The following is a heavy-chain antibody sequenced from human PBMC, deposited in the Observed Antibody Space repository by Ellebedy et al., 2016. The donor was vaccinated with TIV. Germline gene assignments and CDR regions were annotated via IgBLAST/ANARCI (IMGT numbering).Heavy chain of an antibody. V-gene: IGHV1-2*02. Sequence: ASVKVSCKASGYSFTDHYIHWVRQAPGQGLEWMGWFNPNSGGKSYAQKFLGRVTMTGATSITTAYMELPSLRSDDTAVYYCAAGSPSLLDYWGQGALVSVSS. J-gene: IGHJ4*02. D-gene: IGHD1-26*01. CDR3: AAGSPSLLDY. CDR1: GYSFTDHY. CDR2: FNPNSGGK.